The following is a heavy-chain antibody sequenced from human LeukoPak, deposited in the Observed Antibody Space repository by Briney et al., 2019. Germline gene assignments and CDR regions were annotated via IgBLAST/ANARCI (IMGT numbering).Heavy chain of an antibody. Sequence: PSETLSLTCAVSGGSVSTSDYYWGWIRQSPVKGLEWIGDVFYTGKTNYNPSLRGRATISIDTSKNQFSLKLTYVTAADSAVYSCARVFDSWGQGTLVTVSS. J-gene: IGHJ4*02. CDR3: ARVFDS. CDR1: GGSVSTSDYY. CDR2: VFYTGKT. V-gene: IGHV4-39*07.